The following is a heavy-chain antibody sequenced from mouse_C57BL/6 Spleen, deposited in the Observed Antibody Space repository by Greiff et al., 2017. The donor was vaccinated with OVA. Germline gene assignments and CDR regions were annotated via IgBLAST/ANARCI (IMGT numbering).Heavy chain of an antibody. V-gene: IGHV1-50*01. D-gene: IGHD2-3*01. CDR3: ARGFYDGYYVVDY. Sequence: QVQLQQPGAELVKPGASVKLSCKASGYTFTSYWMQWVKQRPGQGLEWIGEIDPSDSYTNYNQKFKGKATLTVDTSSSTAYMQLSSLTSEDSAVYYCARGFYDGYYVVDYWGQGTTLTVSS. J-gene: IGHJ2*01. CDR2: IDPSDSYT. CDR1: GYTFTSYW.